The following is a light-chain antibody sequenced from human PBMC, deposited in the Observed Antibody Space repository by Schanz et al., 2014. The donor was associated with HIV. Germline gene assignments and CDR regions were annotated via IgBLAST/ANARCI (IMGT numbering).Light chain of an antibody. CDR1: QSLVFSDGNTY. J-gene: IGKJ5*01. CDR3: MQGTHWPPVT. Sequence: DVVMTQSPLSLPVTLGQPASISCRSRQSLVFSDGNTYLSWFQQRPGQSPRRLIYKVSNRDSGVPDRFSGSGSGTDFTLKISRVEAEDVGVYYCMQGTHWPPVTFGQGTRLEIK. V-gene: IGKV2-30*01. CDR2: KVS.